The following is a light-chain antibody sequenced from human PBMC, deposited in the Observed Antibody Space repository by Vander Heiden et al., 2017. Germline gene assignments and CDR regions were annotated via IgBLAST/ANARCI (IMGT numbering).Light chain of an antibody. CDR2: QDK. V-gene: IGLV3-1*01. Sequence: SYELTQPPSVSVSPGQTASIPCSGDKLGNKYVCWYQQKPGRSLVMVIYQDKKRPSGIPERFSGSNSGNTATLTISGTQAMDEADYYCQAWDSGTALFGGGTTLTVL. J-gene: IGLJ2*01. CDR3: QAWDSGTAL. CDR1: KLGNKY.